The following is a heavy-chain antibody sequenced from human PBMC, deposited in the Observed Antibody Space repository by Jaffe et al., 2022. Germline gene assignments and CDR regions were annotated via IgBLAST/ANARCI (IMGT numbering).Heavy chain of an antibody. CDR2: IYHSGST. CDR1: GYSISSGYY. D-gene: IGHD5-18*01. V-gene: IGHV4-38-2*01. Sequence: QVQLQESGPGLVKPSETLSLTCAVSGYSISSGYYWGWIRQPPGKGLEWIGSIYHSGSTYYNPSLKSRVTISVDTSKNQFSLKLSSVTAADTAVYYCASSDVDTAMADYWGQGTLVTVSS. J-gene: IGHJ4*02. CDR3: ASSDVDTAMADY.